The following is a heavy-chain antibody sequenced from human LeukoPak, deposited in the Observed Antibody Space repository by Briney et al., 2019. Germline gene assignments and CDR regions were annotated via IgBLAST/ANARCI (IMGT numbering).Heavy chain of an antibody. D-gene: IGHD2-21*02. J-gene: IGHJ4*02. V-gene: IGHV3-7*01. Sequence: GGSLRLSCAASGFTFSSYWMSWVRQAPGKGLEWVANIKQDGSEKYYVDSVKGRFTISRDNAKNPLYLQMNSLRAEDTAVYYCARVPVVTAIRAVPYYFDYWGQGTLVTVSS. CDR3: ARVPVVTAIRAVPYYFDY. CDR2: IKQDGSEK. CDR1: GFTFSSYW.